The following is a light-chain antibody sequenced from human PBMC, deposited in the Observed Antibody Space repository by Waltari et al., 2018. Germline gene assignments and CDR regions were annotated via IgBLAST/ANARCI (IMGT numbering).Light chain of an antibody. J-gene: IGKJ4*01. CDR2: AAS. V-gene: IGKV1-12*01. CDR3: QQANSFLGLT. CDR1: QHISSG. Sequence: IQMTQSPSSVSASVGDRVTISCRPSQHISSGLAWYQQKPGKAPKLLIYAASNLRSGVPSRLSGGGSGTHFTLTISSLQPEDSATYYCQQANSFLGLTFGGGTKVEIK.